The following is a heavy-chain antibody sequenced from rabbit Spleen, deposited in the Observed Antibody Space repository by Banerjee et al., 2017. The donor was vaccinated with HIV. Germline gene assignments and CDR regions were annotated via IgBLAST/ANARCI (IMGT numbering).Heavy chain of an antibody. D-gene: IGHD8-1*01. CDR2: INTATGKA. Sequence: QEQLEESGGGLVKPEGSLTLTCKASGFSFSDRDVMCWVRQAPGKGLEWIACINTATGKAVYASWAKGRFTISKSSSTTVTLQMTSLTVADTATYFCARDTGSSFSTYGMDLWGPGTWSPS. V-gene: IGHV1S45*01. J-gene: IGHJ6*01. CDR3: ARDTGSSFSTYGMDL. CDR1: GFSFSDRDV.